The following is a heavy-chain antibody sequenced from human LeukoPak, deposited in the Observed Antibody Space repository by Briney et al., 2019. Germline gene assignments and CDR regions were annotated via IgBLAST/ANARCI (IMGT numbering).Heavy chain of an antibody. CDR3: ASSSSWYDFHYFDY. J-gene: IGHJ4*02. Sequence: SETLSLTCTVSGYSISSGYYWGWIRQPPGKGLEWIGSIYHSGSTYYNPSLKSRVTISVDTSKNQFSLKLSSVTAADTTVYYCASSSSWYDFHYFDYWGQGTLVTVSS. CDR1: GYSISSGYY. V-gene: IGHV4-38-2*02. CDR2: IYHSGST. D-gene: IGHD6-13*01.